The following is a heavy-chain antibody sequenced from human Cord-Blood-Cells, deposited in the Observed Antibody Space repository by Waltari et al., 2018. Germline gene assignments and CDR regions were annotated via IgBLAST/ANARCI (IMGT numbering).Heavy chain of an antibody. Sequence: QVQLVQSGAEVKKPGASVKVSCKASGYTFTGYYMHWVRQAPGQGLEGTGWINPNSGGTNYAQKCKGWVTMTMDTSISTAYMELSRLRSDDTAVYYCARGGPYSSSWYYYYGMDVWGQGTTVTVSS. CDR2: INPNSGGT. D-gene: IGHD6-13*01. V-gene: IGHV1-2*04. J-gene: IGHJ6*02. CDR3: ARGGPYSSSWYYYYGMDV. CDR1: GYTFTGYY.